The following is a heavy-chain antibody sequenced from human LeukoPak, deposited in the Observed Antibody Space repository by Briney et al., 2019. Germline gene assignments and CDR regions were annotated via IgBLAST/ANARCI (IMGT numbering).Heavy chain of an antibody. Sequence: SQTLSLTCTVSGGSISSRDYYWSWIRQHPGKGLEWIGYIYHSGNTHYNPSLKRRVTISVDTSKKQFSLKLSSVTAADTAVYYCARHWELLEGDYYYYYMDVWGKGTTVTVSS. J-gene: IGHJ6*03. CDR2: IYHSGNT. CDR3: ARHWELLEGDYYYYYMDV. V-gene: IGHV4-30-4*01. D-gene: IGHD1-26*01. CDR1: GGSISSRDYY.